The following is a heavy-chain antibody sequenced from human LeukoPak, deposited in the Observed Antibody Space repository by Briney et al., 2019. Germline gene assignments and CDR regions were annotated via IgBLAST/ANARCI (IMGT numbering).Heavy chain of an antibody. J-gene: IGHJ4*02. CDR1: GYNFTTYW. D-gene: IGHD6-13*01. Sequence: KDGESLKISCKGSGYNFTTYWIGWVRQMPGKGLEWMGIIYPGDSDTRYSPSFQGQVTISADKSISTAYLQWSSLKASDTAMYYCARRDSSSWSTIDYWGQGTLVTVSS. CDR3: ARRDSSSWSTIDY. CDR2: IYPGDSDT. V-gene: IGHV5-51*01.